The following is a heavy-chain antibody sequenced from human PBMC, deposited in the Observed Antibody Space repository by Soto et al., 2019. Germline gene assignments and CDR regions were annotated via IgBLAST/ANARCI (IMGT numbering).Heavy chain of an antibody. CDR2: IYSGGST. CDR1: GFTVSSNH. D-gene: IGHD3-16*01. Sequence: EVQLVESGGGLVQPGGSLRLSCAASGFTVSSNHMSWVRQAPGKGLEWVSLIYSGGSTYYADSVKSRFTFSRDNSKNTLYLQMNSLRVEDTAVYYCAGPGEQHRYWGQGTLVTVSS. J-gene: IGHJ4*02. CDR3: AGPGEQHRY. V-gene: IGHV3-66*01.